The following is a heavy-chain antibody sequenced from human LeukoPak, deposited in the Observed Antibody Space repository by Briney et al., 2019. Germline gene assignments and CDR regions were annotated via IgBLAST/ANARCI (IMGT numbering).Heavy chain of an antibody. CDR3: ARGTRVATSSRFDY. CDR2: IYYSGST. J-gene: IGHJ4*02. V-gene: IGHV4-59*08. D-gene: IGHD5-12*01. Sequence: SETLSLTCAVYGGSFSGYYWSWIRQPPGKGLEWIGYIYYSGSTNYNPSLKSRVTISVDTSKNQFSLKLSSVTAADTAVYYCARGTRVATSSRFDYWGQGTLVTVSS. CDR1: GGSFSGYY.